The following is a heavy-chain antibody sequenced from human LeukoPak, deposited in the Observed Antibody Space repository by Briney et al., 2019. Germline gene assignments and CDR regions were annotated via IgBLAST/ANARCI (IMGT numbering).Heavy chain of an antibody. J-gene: IGHJ3*02. D-gene: IGHD3-9*01. CDR2: IGSRSDDI. V-gene: IGHV3-21*01. CDR3: ARGKYYDIPPGARDAFDI. Sequence: GGSLRLSCAASGFTFSTYNMNWVRQAPGKGLEWVSSIGSRSDDIYYADSLKGRFTISRDNAKNSLYLQMNSLRAEDTAVYYCARGKYYDIPPGARDAFDIWGQGTMVTVSS. CDR1: GFTFSTYN.